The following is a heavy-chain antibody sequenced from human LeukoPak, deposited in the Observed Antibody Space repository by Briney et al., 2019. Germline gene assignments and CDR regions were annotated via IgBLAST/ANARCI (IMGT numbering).Heavy chain of an antibody. V-gene: IGHV3-30*04. Sequence: GGSLRLSCVASGFVFRNYAMHWVRQAPGKGLEWVAVISSDGNIIYYADSVKARFTISRDNSQNTLDLHMNNLRAEDTAVYYCARRDGGSSMDYWGQGTLVTVSS. CDR1: GFVFRNYA. J-gene: IGHJ4*02. CDR2: ISSDGNII. CDR3: ARRDGGSSMDY. D-gene: IGHD5-24*01.